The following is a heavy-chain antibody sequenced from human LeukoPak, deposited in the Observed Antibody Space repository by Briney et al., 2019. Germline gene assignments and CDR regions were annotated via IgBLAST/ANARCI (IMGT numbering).Heavy chain of an antibody. Sequence: GRSLRLSCAASGITFSSYGMHWVRQAPGKGLEWVAVIWYDGSNKYYADSVKGRFTISRDNSKNTLYLQMNSLRAEDTAVYYCAASSWYRYYYYYGMDVRGQGTTVTVSS. V-gene: IGHV3-33*01. CDR2: IWYDGSNK. CDR3: AASSWYRYYYYYGMDV. CDR1: GITFSSYG. D-gene: IGHD6-13*01. J-gene: IGHJ6*02.